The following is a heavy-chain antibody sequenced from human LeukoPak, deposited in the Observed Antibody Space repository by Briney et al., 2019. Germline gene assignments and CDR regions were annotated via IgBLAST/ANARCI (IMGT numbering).Heavy chain of an antibody. V-gene: IGHV3-23*01. CDR2: ISGSGDST. CDR1: GFTFSSFA. D-gene: IGHD6-19*01. J-gene: IGHJ4*02. Sequence: PGGSLRLSCVASGFTFSSFAMSWVRQAPGKGLEWVSGISGSGDSTYYGDSVKGRFTISRDNSKNTLDLQMNSLRAEDTAVYYCAKAAGSSVHYWGQGTLVTVSS. CDR3: AKAAGSSVHY.